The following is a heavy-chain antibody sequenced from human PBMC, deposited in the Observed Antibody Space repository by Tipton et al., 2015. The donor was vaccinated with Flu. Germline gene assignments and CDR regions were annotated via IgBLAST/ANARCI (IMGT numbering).Heavy chain of an antibody. V-gene: IGHV3-21*01. CDR3: ARDRDFWQWLVLDGYYGMDV. CDR2: ISSSSSYI. D-gene: IGHD6-19*01. J-gene: IGHJ6*02. CDR1: GFTFSSYS. Sequence: SLRLSCAASGFTFSSYSMNWVRQAPGKGLEWVSSISSSSSYIYYADSVKGRFTISRDNAKNSLYLQMNSLRAEDTAVYYCARDRDFWQWLVLDGYYGMDVWGQGTTVTVSS.